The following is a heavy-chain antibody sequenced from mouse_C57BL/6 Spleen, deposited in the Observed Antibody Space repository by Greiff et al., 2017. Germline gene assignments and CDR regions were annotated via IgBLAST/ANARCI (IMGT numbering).Heavy chain of an antibody. Sequence: QVQLQQPGAELVRPGTSVKMSCKASGYTFTNYWIGWAKQRPGHGLEWIGDIYPGGGYTNYNEKFKGKATLTADKSSSTACMQFSSLTSEDSAIYYCARVATMVTYYAMDYWGQGTSVTVSS. J-gene: IGHJ4*01. D-gene: IGHD2-2*01. CDR2: IYPGGGYT. V-gene: IGHV1-63*01. CDR1: GYTFTNYW. CDR3: ARVATMVTYYAMDY.